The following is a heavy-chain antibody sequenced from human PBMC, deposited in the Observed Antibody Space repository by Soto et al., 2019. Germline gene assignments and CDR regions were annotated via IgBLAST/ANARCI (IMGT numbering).Heavy chain of an antibody. D-gene: IGHD3-10*01. J-gene: IGHJ4*02. V-gene: IGHV3-23*03. CDR1: GFTFSSYA. Sequence: GGSLRLACAASGFTFSSYAMSWVRQAPGKGLEWVSVICGDGSKKYYADSVKGRFTISRDNSNNTLYLEMNSLRAEDTAMYYCARVRGGSGTFXPLYWGQGTLVTVSS. CDR3: ARVRGGSGTFXPLY. CDR2: ICGDGSKK.